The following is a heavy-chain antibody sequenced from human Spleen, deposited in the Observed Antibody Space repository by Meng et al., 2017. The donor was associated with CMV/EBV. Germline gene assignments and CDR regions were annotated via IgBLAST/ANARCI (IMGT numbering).Heavy chain of an antibody. J-gene: IGHJ6*02. V-gene: IGHV1-69*10. CDR2: IIPILGIA. CDR3: ARYLLGDGSGSYYTDYYYYGMDV. CDR1: GGTFSSYA. Sequence: SVKVSCKASGGTFSSYAISWVRQAPGQELEWMGGIIPILGIANYAQKFQGRVTITADKSTSTAYMELSSLRSEDTAVYYCARYLLGDGSGSYYTDYYYYGMDVWGQGTTVTVSS. D-gene: IGHD3-10*01.